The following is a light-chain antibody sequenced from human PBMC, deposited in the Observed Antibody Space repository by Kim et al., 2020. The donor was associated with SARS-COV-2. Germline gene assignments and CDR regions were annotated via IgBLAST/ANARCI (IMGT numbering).Light chain of an antibody. V-gene: IGKV1-39*01. J-gene: IGKJ2*01. CDR1: QTTLSQ. Sequence: STSVGDKVPITCRASQTTLSQLNWYQQKPGKAPKILISAASSLQSGVPSRFSGSGSGTDFTLTISSLQPEDFATYFCQQSYLIPYTFGQGTKLEI. CDR3: QQSYLIPYT. CDR2: AAS.